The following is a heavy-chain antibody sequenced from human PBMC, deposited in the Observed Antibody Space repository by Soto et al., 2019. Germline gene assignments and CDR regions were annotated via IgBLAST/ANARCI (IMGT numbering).Heavy chain of an antibody. CDR3: TTAGRDGYNYYFDY. CDR2: IKSKTDGGTT. V-gene: IGHV3-15*01. J-gene: IGHJ4*02. Sequence: GSLRLSCAASGFTFSNAWMSWVRQAPGKGLEWVGRIKSKTDGGTTDYAAPVKGRFTISRDDSKNTLYLQMNSLKTEDTAVYYCTTAGRDGYNYYFDYWGQGTLVTVSS. CDR1: GFTFSNAW. D-gene: IGHD5-12*01.